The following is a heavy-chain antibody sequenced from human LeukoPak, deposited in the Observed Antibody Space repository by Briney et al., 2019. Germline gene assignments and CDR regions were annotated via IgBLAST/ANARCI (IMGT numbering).Heavy chain of an antibody. V-gene: IGHV3-66*01. Sequence: PGGSLRLSCAASGFTVSSNYMSWVRQAPGKGLEWVSVIYSGGSTYCADSVKGRFTISRDNSKNTLYLQMNSLRAEDTAVYYCARAVVPAARFDYWGQGTLVTVSS. D-gene: IGHD2-2*01. CDR3: ARAVVPAARFDY. J-gene: IGHJ4*02. CDR1: GFTVSSNY. CDR2: IYSGGST.